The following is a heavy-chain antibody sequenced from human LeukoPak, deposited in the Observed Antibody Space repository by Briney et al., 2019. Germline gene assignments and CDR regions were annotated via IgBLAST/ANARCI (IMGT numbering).Heavy chain of an antibody. Sequence: ASVKVSCKASGYTFTSYGISWVRQAPGQGLEGMGWISAYNGNTNYAQKLQGRVTMTTHTSTSTAYMELRSLRSDDTAIYYCARAPLWHVTAENAFDIWGQGTMVTVSS. D-gene: IGHD2-21*02. CDR3: ARAPLWHVTAENAFDI. V-gene: IGHV1-18*01. CDR2: ISAYNGNT. CDR1: GYTFTSYG. J-gene: IGHJ3*02.